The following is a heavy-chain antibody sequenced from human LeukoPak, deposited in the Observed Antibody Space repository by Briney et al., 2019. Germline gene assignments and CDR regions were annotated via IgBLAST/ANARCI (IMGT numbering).Heavy chain of an antibody. Sequence: SETLSLTCTVSGGSISSYYWSWIRQPAGKGLEWIGYIYYSGSTNYNPSLKSRVTISVDTSKNQFSLKLSSVTAADTAVYYCARLLDTAMVYYFDYWGQGTLVTVSS. CDR1: GGSISSYY. J-gene: IGHJ4*02. CDR3: ARLLDTAMVYYFDY. D-gene: IGHD5-18*01. CDR2: IYYSGST. V-gene: IGHV4-59*08.